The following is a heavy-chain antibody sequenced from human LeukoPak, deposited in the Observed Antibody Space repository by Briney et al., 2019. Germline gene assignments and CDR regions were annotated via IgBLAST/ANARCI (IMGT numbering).Heavy chain of an antibody. CDR1: GFTFSSYS. V-gene: IGHV3-21*01. J-gene: IGHJ3*02. D-gene: IGHD6-13*01. CDR2: ISSSSSYI. CDR3: ARGEQQLTHDVFDI. Sequence: GGSLRLSCAASGFTFSSYSMNWVRQAPGKGLAWVSSISSSSSYIYYADSVKGRFTISRDNAKNSLYLQMNRLRAEDTAVYYCARGEQQLTHDVFDIWGQGTMVTVSS.